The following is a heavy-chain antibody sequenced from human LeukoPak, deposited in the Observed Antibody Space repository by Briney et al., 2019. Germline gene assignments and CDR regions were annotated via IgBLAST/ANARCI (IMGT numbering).Heavy chain of an antibody. J-gene: IGHJ6*02. CDR2: IYSGGST. CDR3: ARDAGVYYYYGMDV. Sequence: GGSLRLSCAASGFTVSSNYMSWVRQAPGKGLEWVSVIYSGGSTYHADSVKGRFTISRDNSKNTLYLQMNSLRAEDTAVYYCARDAGVYYYYGMDVWGQGTTVTVSS. D-gene: IGHD2-8*01. CDR1: GFTVSSNY. V-gene: IGHV3-66*01.